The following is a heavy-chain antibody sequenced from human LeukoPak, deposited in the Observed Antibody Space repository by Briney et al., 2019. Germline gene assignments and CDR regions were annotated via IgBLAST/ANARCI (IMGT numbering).Heavy chain of an antibody. V-gene: IGHV3-23*01. J-gene: IGHJ4*02. Sequence: GGSLRLSCAASGFTVSSNYMSWVRQAPGKGLEWVSAISGSGGSTYYADSVKGRFTISRDNSKNTLYLQMNSLRAEDTAVYYCAKVGGPWYYFDYWGQGTLVTVSS. CDR1: GFTVSSNY. CDR3: AKVGGPWYYFDY. D-gene: IGHD2-8*02. CDR2: ISGSGGST.